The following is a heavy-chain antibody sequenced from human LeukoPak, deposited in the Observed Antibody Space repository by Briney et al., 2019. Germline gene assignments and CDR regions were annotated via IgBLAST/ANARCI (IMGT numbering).Heavy chain of an antibody. CDR3: ARGTGIAAAGAENWFDP. Sequence: SETLSLTCAVYGGSFSGYYWSWIRQPPGKGLEWIGEINHSGSTNYNPSLKSRVTISVDTSKNQFSLKLSSVTAADTAVYYCARGTGIAAAGAENWFDPWGQGTLVTVSS. V-gene: IGHV4-34*01. D-gene: IGHD6-13*01. J-gene: IGHJ5*02. CDR1: GGSFSGYY. CDR2: INHSGST.